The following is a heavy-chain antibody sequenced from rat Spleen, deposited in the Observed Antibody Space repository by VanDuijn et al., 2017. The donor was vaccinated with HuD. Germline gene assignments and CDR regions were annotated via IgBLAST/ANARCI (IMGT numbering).Heavy chain of an antibody. D-gene: IGHD1-4*01. CDR3: ARHRGPGYNYYVMDA. Sequence: EVQLVESGGGLVQPGRSLKLSCAASGFTFSNYDMAWVRQAPTKGLEWVASISTGGGNTYYRDSVKGRFTISRDNAKSTLYLQMDSLRTEDTATYYWARHRGPGYNYYVMDAWGQGASVTVSS. CDR2: ISTGGGNT. CDR1: GFTFSNYD. V-gene: IGHV5S23*01. J-gene: IGHJ4*01.